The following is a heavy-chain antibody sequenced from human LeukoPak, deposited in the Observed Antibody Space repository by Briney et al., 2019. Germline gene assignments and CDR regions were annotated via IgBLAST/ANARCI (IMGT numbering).Heavy chain of an antibody. CDR3: ATGNGYSRDSLDY. J-gene: IGHJ4*02. CDR2: FATEDGET. D-gene: IGHD6-13*01. V-gene: IGHV1-24*01. Sequence: ASVKVSCKVSGYTLTVLSMHWGRQGPGKGLEWMGGFATEDGETIYAQKFQGRVTMTEDTSTDTAYMELSSLRSEDTAVYYCATGNGYSRDSLDYWSQGTLVTVSS. CDR1: GYTLTVLS.